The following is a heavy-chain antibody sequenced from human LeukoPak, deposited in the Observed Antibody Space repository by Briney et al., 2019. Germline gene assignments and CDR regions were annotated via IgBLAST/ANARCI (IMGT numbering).Heavy chain of an antibody. Sequence: GGSLRLSCAASGFTFSSYWMSWVRQAPGKGLEWVANIKQDGSEKYYVDSVKGRFTISRDNAKNSLYLQMNSLRAEDTAVYYCARDDYCSSTSCHQNYYYYGMAVWGQGTTVTVSS. CDR2: IKQDGSEK. CDR1: GFTFSSYW. V-gene: IGHV3-7*01. CDR3: ARDDYCSSTSCHQNYYYYGMAV. D-gene: IGHD2-2*01. J-gene: IGHJ6*02.